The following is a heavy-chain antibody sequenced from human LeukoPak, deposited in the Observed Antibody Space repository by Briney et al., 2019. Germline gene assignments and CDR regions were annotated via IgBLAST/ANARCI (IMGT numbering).Heavy chain of an antibody. V-gene: IGHV4-39*07. D-gene: IGHD6-6*01. CDR1: GGSFSSYY. J-gene: IGHJ4*02. CDR2: IYYSGST. CDR3: ARVIEAGHFDY. Sequence: SETLSLTCAVYGGSFSSYYWGWIRQPPGKGLEWIGSIYYSGSTYYNPSLKSRVTISVDTSKNQFSLKLSSVTAADTAVYYCARVIEAGHFDYWGQGTLVTVSS.